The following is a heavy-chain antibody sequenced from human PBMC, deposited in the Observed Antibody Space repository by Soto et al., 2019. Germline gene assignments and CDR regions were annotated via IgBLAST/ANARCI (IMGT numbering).Heavy chain of an antibody. Sequence: PGESLKISCNGSGYSFTSYWISWVRQMPGKGLEWMGRIDPSDSYTNYSPSFQGHVTISADKSISTAYLQWSSLKASDTAMYYCASYGGPYASWFDPWGQGTLVTVSS. CDR1: GYSFTSYW. D-gene: IGHD4-17*01. CDR3: ASYGGPYASWFDP. V-gene: IGHV5-10-1*01. J-gene: IGHJ5*02. CDR2: IDPSDSYT.